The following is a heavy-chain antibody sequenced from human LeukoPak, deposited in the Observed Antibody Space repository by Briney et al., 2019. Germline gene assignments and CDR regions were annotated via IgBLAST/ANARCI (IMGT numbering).Heavy chain of an antibody. CDR1: GYTFTSYD. Sequence: SVKVSCKASGYTFTSYDINWVRQAPGQGLEWMGGIIPIFGTANYAQKFQGRVTITADESTSTAYMELSSLRSEDTAVYYCARFMDSSWYFDLWGRGTLVTVSS. V-gene: IGHV1-69*13. CDR3: ARFMDSSWYFDL. D-gene: IGHD3/OR15-3a*01. J-gene: IGHJ2*01. CDR2: IIPIFGTA.